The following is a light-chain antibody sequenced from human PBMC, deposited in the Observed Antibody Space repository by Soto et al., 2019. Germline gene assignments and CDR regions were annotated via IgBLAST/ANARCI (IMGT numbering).Light chain of an antibody. CDR2: KAS. V-gene: IGKV1-5*03. CDR3: QQSYSTPLT. CDR1: QSVSNW. Sequence: DIQMTQSPSTLSASVGERVTITCRASQSVSNWLACYQQKPGKAPKLLIYKASSLESGVPSRFSGSGSGTEFTLTISSLQPEDFATYYCQQSYSTPLTFGGGTKVDI. J-gene: IGKJ4*01.